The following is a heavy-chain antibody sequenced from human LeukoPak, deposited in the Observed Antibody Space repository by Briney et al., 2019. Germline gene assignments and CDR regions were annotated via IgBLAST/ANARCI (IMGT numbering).Heavy chain of an antibody. CDR3: AADPYYYGSGSPPIYFDY. D-gene: IGHD3-10*01. J-gene: IGHJ4*02. V-gene: IGHV1-69*05. CDR1: GGTFSSYA. CDR2: IIPIFGTA. Sequence: GSSVKVSCKASGGTFSSYAISWVRQAPGQGLEWMGGIIPIFGTANYAQKFQERVTITRDMSTSTAYMELSSLRSEDTAVYYCAADPYYYGSGSPPIYFDYWGQGTLVTVSS.